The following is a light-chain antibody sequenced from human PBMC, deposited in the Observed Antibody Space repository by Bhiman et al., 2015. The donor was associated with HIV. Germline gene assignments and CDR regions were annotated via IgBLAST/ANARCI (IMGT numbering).Light chain of an antibody. CDR1: TSDIGGYNF. J-gene: IGLJ1*01. CDR2: DVT. CDR3: GSYTASGTNV. V-gene: IGLV2-14*03. Sequence: QSAPTQPASVSGSPGQSITVSCTGTTSDIGGYNFVSWYQQQPGKAPRLIIYDVTTRPSGVSDRFSGAKSGSTASLTISGLQAEDEADYYCGSYTASGTNVFGTGTRVTVV.